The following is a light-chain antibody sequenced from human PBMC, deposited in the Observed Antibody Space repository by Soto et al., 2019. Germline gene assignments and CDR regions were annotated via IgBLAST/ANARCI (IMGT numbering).Light chain of an antibody. CDR1: QSISSN. V-gene: IGKV3-15*01. CDR2: GAS. J-gene: IGKJ3*01. CDR3: HQYANWPFT. Sequence: EILMTQSPATLSVSPGERVTLSCRASQSISSNLAWYQQKPGQAPRLLIYGASIRATGVSPRLSGSGSGTDFTLTISSLQSEDFAVYYCHQYANWPFTFGPGTKVEIK.